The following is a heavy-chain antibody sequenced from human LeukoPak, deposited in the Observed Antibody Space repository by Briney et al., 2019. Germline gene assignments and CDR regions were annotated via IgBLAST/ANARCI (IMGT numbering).Heavy chain of an antibody. CDR3: ARYPDYGDYDDAFDI. CDR2: IYSGGST. CDR1: GFTVSSNY. D-gene: IGHD4-17*01. V-gene: IGHV3-66*02. Sequence: GGSLRLSCAASGFTVSSNYMSWVRQAPGKGLEWVSVIYSGGSTYYADSVKGRFTISRDNSKNTLYLQMNSLRAEDTAVYYCARYPDYGDYDDAFDIWGQGTMVTVSS. J-gene: IGHJ3*02.